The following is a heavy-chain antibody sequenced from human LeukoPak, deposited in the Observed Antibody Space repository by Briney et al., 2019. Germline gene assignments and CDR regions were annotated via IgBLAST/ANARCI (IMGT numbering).Heavy chain of an antibody. CDR2: INPRDSNT. CDR3: ARFRVTYTAGYGMDV. Sequence: GASVKVSCQPSGYTLIDYYLLWVRPAPGQGLEWMAIINPRDSNTNYAQKSRGRVTMTRDTSTSTVYMERSSLRSDDTAVYYCARFRVTYTAGYGMDVGGEGTTVTVP. V-gene: IGHV1-46*01. J-gene: IGHJ6*02. CDR1: GYTLIDYY. D-gene: IGHD3-16*01.